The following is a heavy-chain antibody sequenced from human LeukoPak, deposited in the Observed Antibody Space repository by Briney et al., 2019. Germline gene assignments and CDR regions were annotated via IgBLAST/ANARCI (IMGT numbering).Heavy chain of an antibody. CDR1: GFTFSDYY. V-gene: IGHV3-11*01. CDR3: ARAGQNNWFDP. CDR2: LSGSGEII. Sequence: GSSLRLSCAASGFTFSDYYMSWVRQAPGKGLEWVSFLSGSGEIIYYADSVKGRFTISRDNAKNSLYLQMNSLRAEDTAVYHCARAGQNNWFDPWGQGTLVTVSS. J-gene: IGHJ5*02.